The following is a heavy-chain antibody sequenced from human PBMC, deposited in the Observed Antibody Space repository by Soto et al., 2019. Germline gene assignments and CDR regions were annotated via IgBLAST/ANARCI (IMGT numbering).Heavy chain of an antibody. CDR3: ALSQASTYYDFWSGYYTDYYYGMDV. CDR2: INHSGST. CDR1: GGSFSRYY. D-gene: IGHD3-3*01. Sequence: PSETLSLTCAVYGGSFSRYYWSWIRQPPGKGLEWIGEINHSGSTNYNPSLKSRVTISVDTSKNQFSLKLSSVTAADTAVYYCALSQASTYYDFWSGYYTDYYYGMDVWGQGTTVTVSS. J-gene: IGHJ6*02. V-gene: IGHV4-34*01.